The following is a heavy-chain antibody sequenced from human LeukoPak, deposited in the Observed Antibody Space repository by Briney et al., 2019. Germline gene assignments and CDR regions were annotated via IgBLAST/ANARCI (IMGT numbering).Heavy chain of an antibody. D-gene: IGHD6-19*01. CDR3: CGSGWFAGPFGY. J-gene: IGHJ4*02. Sequence: PSETLSLTGSVSGGSITKNGYYWGWIRQSPETGLEWIGSMHYSGSTYYNPSLNSRVTISVDTSKNQFSLKLTSVTAADTAVYYCCGSGWFAGPFGYWGQGALVTVSS. CDR2: MHYSGST. V-gene: IGHV4-39*07. CDR1: GGSITKNGYY.